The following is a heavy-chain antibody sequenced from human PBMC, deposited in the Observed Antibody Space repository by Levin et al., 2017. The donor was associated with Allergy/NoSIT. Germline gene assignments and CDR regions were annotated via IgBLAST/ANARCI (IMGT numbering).Heavy chain of an antibody. CDR1: GYTFTSYF. CDR2: INPTGGGT. Sequence: PSASVKVSCKTSGYTFTSYFIHWVRQVPGQGLEWVGIINPTGGGTSYAPEFQGRVTMTRDTSTSTVYMELSGLRSEDTAIYYCAKTRLSGQDYEAQFDYWGQGTLVTVSS. D-gene: IGHD5-12*01. J-gene: IGHJ4*02. V-gene: IGHV1-46*01. CDR3: AKTRLSGQDYEAQFDY.